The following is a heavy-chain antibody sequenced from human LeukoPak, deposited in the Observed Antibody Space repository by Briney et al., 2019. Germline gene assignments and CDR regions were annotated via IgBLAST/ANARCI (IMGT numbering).Heavy chain of an antibody. CDR2: INHSGST. Sequence: SETLPLTCAVYGGSFSGYYWSWIRQPPGKGLEWIGEINHSGSTNYNPSLKSRVTISVDTSKNQFSLKLSSVTAADTAVYYCARDVVVVPAAKGYFDYWGQGTLVTVSS. CDR1: GGSFSGYY. J-gene: IGHJ4*02. V-gene: IGHV4-34*01. CDR3: ARDVVVVPAAKGYFDY. D-gene: IGHD2-2*01.